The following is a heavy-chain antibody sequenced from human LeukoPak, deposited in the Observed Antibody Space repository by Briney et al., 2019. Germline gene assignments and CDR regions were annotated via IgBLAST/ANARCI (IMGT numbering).Heavy chain of an antibody. D-gene: IGHD6-19*01. CDR1: GGSFSGYY. Sequence: SETLSLTCAVYGGSFSGYYWSWTRQPPGKGLEWIGEINHSGSTNYNPSLKSRVTISVDTSKNQFSLKLSSVTAADTAVYYCASSSSGWGFDYWGQGTLVTVSS. CDR3: ASSSSGWGFDY. V-gene: IGHV4-34*01. CDR2: INHSGST. J-gene: IGHJ4*02.